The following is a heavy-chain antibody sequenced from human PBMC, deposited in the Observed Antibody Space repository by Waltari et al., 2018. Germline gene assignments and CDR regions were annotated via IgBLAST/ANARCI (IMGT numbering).Heavy chain of an antibody. CDR1: GYTFTSYA. J-gene: IGHJ6*02. D-gene: IGHD3-22*01. CDR2: INAGNGNT. CDR3: ARDSLPGSVVITGMDV. Sequence: QVQLVQSGAEVKKPGASVKVSCKASGYTFTSYAMHWVRQAHGQRLEWMGWINAGNGNTKYSQKFQGRVTITRDTSASTAYMELSSLRSEDTAVYYCARDSLPGSVVITGMDVWGQGTTVTVSS. V-gene: IGHV1-3*01.